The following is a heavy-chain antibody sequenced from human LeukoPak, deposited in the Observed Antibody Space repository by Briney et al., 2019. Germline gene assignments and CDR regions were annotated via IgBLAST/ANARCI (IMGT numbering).Heavy chain of an antibody. CDR1: GGSISSYY. Sequence: SETLSLTCTVSGGSISSYYWSWIRQPPGKGLEWIGYIYYSGSTNYSPSLKSRVTISVDTSKNQFSLKLSSVTAADTAVYYCARYYGSGKLYWFDPWGQGTLVTVSS. J-gene: IGHJ5*02. V-gene: IGHV4-59*12. CDR2: IYYSGST. CDR3: ARYYGSGKLYWFDP. D-gene: IGHD3-10*01.